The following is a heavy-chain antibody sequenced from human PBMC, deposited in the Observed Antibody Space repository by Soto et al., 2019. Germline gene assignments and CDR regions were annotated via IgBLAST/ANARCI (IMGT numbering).Heavy chain of an antibody. J-gene: IGHJ3*02. D-gene: IGHD3-3*01. CDR2: MNPNSGNT. CDR1: GYTFTSYD. V-gene: IGHV1-8*01. CDR3: ARMVKGSYYDFWSGYYAFDI. Sequence: GASVKVSCKASGYTFTSYDINWVRQATGQGLEWMGWMNPNSGNTGYAQKFQGRVTMTRNTSISTAYMELSSLRSEDTAVYYCARMVKGSYYDFWSGYYAFDIWGQGTMVTVS.